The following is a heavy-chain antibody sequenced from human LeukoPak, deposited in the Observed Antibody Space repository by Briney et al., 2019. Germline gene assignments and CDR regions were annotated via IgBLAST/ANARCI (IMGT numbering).Heavy chain of an antibody. J-gene: IGHJ3*02. CDR1: GGSISSGGYY. Sequence: SETLSLTCTVSGGSISSGGYYWSWIRQHPGKGLEWIGYIYYSGSTYYNPSLKSRVTISVDTSKNQFSLKLSSVTAADTAVYYCARGQYDSSGDAFDIWGQGTMVTVSS. CDR2: IYYSGST. D-gene: IGHD3-22*01. CDR3: ARGQYDSSGDAFDI. V-gene: IGHV4-31*03.